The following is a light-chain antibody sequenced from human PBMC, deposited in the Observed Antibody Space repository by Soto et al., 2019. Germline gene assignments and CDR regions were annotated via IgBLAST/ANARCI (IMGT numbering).Light chain of an antibody. CDR3: LQHDSFPYT. CDR1: QDIRNH. J-gene: IGKJ2*01. CDR2: AAS. V-gene: IGKV1-17*01. Sequence: DIQMTQSPSSLSASVGDRVTITCRASQDIRNHLGWFQQKPGTAPKRLIFAASSLRSGVPSRFRGTGSGTEFTLTISSLQPEDFATYFCLQHDSFPYTFGQGTKLEIK.